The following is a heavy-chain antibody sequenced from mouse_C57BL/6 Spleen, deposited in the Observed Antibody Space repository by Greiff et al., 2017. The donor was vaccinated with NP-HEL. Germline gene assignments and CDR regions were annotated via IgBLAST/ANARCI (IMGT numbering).Heavy chain of an antibody. CDR3: ARAGKVYYYGSHWYFDV. CDR2: INPNNGGT. CDR1: GYTFTDYY. Sequence: EVQLQQSGPELVKPGASVKISCKASGYTFTDYYMNWVKQSHGKSLEWIGDINPNNGGTSYNQQFKGKATLTVDKSSSTAYMELRSLTSEDSAVYYCARAGKVYYYGSHWYFDVWGTGTTVTVSS. V-gene: IGHV1-26*01. D-gene: IGHD1-1*01. J-gene: IGHJ1*03.